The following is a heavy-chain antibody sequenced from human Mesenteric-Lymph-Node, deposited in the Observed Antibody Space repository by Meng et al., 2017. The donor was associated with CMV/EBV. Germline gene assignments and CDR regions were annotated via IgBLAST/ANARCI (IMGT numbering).Heavy chain of an antibody. D-gene: IGHD3-22*01. CDR1: GYTFTSYG. Sequence: ASVKVSCKASGYTFTSYGISWVRQAPGQGLEWMGIINPNGGTTSYAQNFQGRVTMTRDTSTSTVFMELSSLRSEDTAVYYCARELGRYYDSSDNPPAAYWGQGTVVTVSS. CDR2: INPNGGTT. CDR3: ARELGRYYDSSDNPPAAY. J-gene: IGHJ4*02. V-gene: IGHV1-46*01.